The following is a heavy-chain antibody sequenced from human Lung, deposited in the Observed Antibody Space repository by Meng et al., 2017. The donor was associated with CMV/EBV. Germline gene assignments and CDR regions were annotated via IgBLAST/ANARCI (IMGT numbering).Heavy chain of an antibody. D-gene: IGHD3-22*01. V-gene: IGHV1-2*02. Sequence: STYPFTGYYLHSVRQAPGQGLEWMGWINPNSGDTNYAQKFRGRVIMTRDTSISTAYMELSRLTSDDTAVYYCAREGRRSGYDNWFDPWGQGTLVTVSS. CDR2: INPNSGDT. CDR3: AREGRRSGYDNWFDP. CDR1: TYPFTGYY. J-gene: IGHJ5*02.